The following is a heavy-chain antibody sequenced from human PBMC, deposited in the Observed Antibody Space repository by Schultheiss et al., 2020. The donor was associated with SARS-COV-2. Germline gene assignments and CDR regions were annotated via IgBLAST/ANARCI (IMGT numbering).Heavy chain of an antibody. Sequence: SETLSLTCTVSGGSISSGGYYWSWIRQHPGKGLEWIGYIYYNGGTTNYNPSLKSRVTISVDRSKNEFSLKLSSVTAADTAVYYCARHGAAWAYYGMDVWGQGTTVTVSS. CDR1: GGSISSGGYY. CDR2: IYYNGGTT. CDR3: ARHGAAWAYYGMDV. J-gene: IGHJ6*02. D-gene: IGHD6-25*01. V-gene: IGHV4-61*08.